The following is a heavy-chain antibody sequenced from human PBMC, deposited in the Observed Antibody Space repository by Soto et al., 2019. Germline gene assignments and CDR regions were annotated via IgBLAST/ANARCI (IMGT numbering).Heavy chain of an antibody. V-gene: IGHV3-23*01. CDR1: GFPFSNYG. D-gene: IGHD3-3*01. Sequence: EVQRLESGGGLVQPGGSLRLSCAASGFPFSNYGMSCVRQAPVKGLEWVSVMSGSGDDAYYADPVKRRSTNSRDNSKNTLYLEMNSLRAEDTAVYFCAKKVTIYAVDPADYWGQGTQVAVSS. CDR2: MSGSGDDA. J-gene: IGHJ4*02. CDR3: AKKVTIYAVDPADY.